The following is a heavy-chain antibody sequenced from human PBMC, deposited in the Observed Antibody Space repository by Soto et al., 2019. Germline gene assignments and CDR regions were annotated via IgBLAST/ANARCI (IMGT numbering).Heavy chain of an antibody. D-gene: IGHD3-3*01. CDR3: AKDFEIIIYYDFWSGSDY. CDR2: ISYDGSNK. J-gene: IGHJ4*02. V-gene: IGHV3-30*18. Sequence: GGSLRLSCAASGFTFSSYGMHWVRQAPGKGLEWVAVISYDGSNKYYADSVKGRFTISRDNSKNTLYLQMNSLRAEDTAVYYCAKDFEIIIYYDFWSGSDYWGQGTLVTVSS. CDR1: GFTFSSYG.